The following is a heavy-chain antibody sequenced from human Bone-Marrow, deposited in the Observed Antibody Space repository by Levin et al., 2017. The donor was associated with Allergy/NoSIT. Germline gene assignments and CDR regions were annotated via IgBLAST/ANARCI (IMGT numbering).Heavy chain of an antibody. CDR1: DSSVSSGTYY. Sequence: SETLSLTCTVSDSSVSSGTYYWNWIRQLPGRGLEWIGYIYYSGTTNYNPSLESRVTISLDTSKNQFSLKLTSVTAADTAVYYCARDSCTGGTCYSFSSWGQGTLVTVSS. CDR2: IYYSGTT. V-gene: IGHV4-61*01. CDR3: ARDSCTGGTCYSFSS. J-gene: IGHJ5*02. D-gene: IGHD2-15*01.